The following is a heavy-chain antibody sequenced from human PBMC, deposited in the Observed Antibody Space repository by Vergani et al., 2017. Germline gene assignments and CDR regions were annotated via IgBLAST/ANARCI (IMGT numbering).Heavy chain of an antibody. CDR2: IYYSGST. Sequence: QVQLQESGPGLVKPSETLSLTCTVSGGSLSSYYVSWIRQPPGKGLEWMGYIYYSGSTNYNPSLKSRVSISVDTSNNQFSLKLSSVTAADTAVCYCASGGYYGMDVWGQGTTVTVSS. V-gene: IGHV4-59*01. CDR3: ASGGYYGMDV. CDR1: GGSLSSYY. J-gene: IGHJ6*02.